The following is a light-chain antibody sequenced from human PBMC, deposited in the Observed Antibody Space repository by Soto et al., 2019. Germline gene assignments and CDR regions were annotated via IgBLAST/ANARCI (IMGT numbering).Light chain of an antibody. CDR3: HQRSSWPET. Sequence: EIVLTQSPATLSLSPGERATLSCRASQSVSTNLAWYQQKPGQAPSLLIYDTSTRATGIPARFSGSGSGTDFTLTISSLEPEDFAVYYCHQRSSWPETFGQGTKVEIK. J-gene: IGKJ1*01. CDR2: DTS. V-gene: IGKV3-11*01. CDR1: QSVSTN.